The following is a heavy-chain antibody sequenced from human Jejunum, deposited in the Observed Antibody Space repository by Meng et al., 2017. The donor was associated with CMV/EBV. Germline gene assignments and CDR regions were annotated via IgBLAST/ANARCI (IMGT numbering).Heavy chain of an antibody. CDR1: SFTFGNSA. CDR2: IGASGGST. J-gene: IGHJ4*02. D-gene: IGHD3/OR15-3a*01. CDR3: ARGAPWTDYDY. Sequence: AAPSFTFGNSALSWVRQTPGKGLEWVSVIGASGGSTYYADSVKGRFTISRDNINNILYLQMHSLRAHDTAVYYCARGAPWTDYDYWGQGTLVTVSS. V-gene: IGHV3-23*01.